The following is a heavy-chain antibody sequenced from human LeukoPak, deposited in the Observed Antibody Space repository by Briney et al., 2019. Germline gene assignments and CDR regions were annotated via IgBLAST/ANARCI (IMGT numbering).Heavy chain of an antibody. Sequence: ASVKVSCKASGYTFTSYGISWVRQATGQGLEWMGWMNPNSGNTGYAQKFQGRVTMTRNTSISTAYMELSSLRSEDTAVYYCARTRIAVAGTSDYYYGMDVWGQGTTVTVSS. J-gene: IGHJ6*02. CDR3: ARTRIAVAGTSDYYYGMDV. V-gene: IGHV1-8*02. D-gene: IGHD6-19*01. CDR1: GYTFTSYG. CDR2: MNPNSGNT.